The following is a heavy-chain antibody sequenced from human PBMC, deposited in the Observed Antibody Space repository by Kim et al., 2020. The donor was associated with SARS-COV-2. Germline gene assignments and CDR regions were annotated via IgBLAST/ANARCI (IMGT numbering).Heavy chain of an antibody. CDR3: AMSLRSYDYVWGSYRYSRDESRESPFDY. Sequence: ASVKVSCKVSGYTLTELSMHWVRQAPGKGLEWMGGFDPEDGETIYAQKFQGRVTMTEDTSTDTAYMELSSLRSEDTAVYYCAMSLRSYDYVWGSYRYSRDESRESPFDYWGQGTLVTVSS. J-gene: IGHJ4*02. CDR1: GYTLTELS. CDR2: FDPEDGET. V-gene: IGHV1-24*01. D-gene: IGHD3-16*02.